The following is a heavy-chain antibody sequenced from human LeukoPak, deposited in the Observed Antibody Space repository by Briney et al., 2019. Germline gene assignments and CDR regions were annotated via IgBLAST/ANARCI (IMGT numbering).Heavy chain of an antibody. CDR2: IYTSGST. V-gene: IGHV4-61*02. Sequence: SETLSLTCTVSGGSISSGSYHWSWIRQPAGKGLEWIGRIYTSGSTKYNPSLKSRVTISVDTSKNQFSLKLSSVTAADTAVYYCARDRGVSGYDSGEFDYWGQGTLVTVSS. CDR1: GGSISSGSYH. CDR3: ARDRGVSGYDSGEFDY. D-gene: IGHD5-12*01. J-gene: IGHJ4*02.